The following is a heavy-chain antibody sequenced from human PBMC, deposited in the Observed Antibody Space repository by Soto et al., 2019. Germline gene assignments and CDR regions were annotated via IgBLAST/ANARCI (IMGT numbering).Heavy chain of an antibody. CDR3: ARRLHLTQGRTYSGYDSFDY. J-gene: IGHJ4*02. Sequence: QVQLVQSGAEVKKPGASVKVSCKASGYTFSTYGISWVRQAPGQGLEWMGWISAYNGNTNYAQKFQGRVTMTTDTSTSTAYMELRSLRSDDTAVYYCARRLHLTQGRTYSGYDSFDYWGQGTLVTASS. D-gene: IGHD5-12*01. CDR1: GYTFSTYG. CDR2: ISAYNGNT. V-gene: IGHV1-18*01.